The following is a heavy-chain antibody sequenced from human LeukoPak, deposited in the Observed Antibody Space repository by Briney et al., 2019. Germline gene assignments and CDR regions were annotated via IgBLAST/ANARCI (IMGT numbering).Heavy chain of an antibody. CDR2: IYHSGST. J-gene: IGHJ3*02. V-gene: IGHV4-34*01. CDR3: ARFFAFTIFGVVINKDAFDI. Sequence: SETLSLTCAVYGGSSGYYWSWIRQPPGKGLEWIGEIYHSGSTNYNPSLKSRVTISVDTSKNQFSLKLSSVTAADTAVYYCARFFAFTIFGVVINKDAFDIWGQGTMVTVSS. CDR1: GGSSGYY. D-gene: IGHD3-3*01.